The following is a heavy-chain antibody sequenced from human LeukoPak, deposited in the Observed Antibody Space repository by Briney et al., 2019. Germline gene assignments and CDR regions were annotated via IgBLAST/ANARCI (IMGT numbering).Heavy chain of an antibody. CDR3: AREGRAVGATGSDYYYYYGMDV. Sequence: GGSLRLSCAASGFTFSTSTMNWVRQAPGKGLEWVSRINSDGSSTSYADPVKGRFTISRDNAKNTLYLQMNSLRAEDTAVYYCAREGRAVGATGSDYYYYYGMDVWGQGTTVTVSS. J-gene: IGHJ6*02. CDR1: GFTFSTST. CDR2: INSDGSST. V-gene: IGHV3-74*01. D-gene: IGHD1-26*01.